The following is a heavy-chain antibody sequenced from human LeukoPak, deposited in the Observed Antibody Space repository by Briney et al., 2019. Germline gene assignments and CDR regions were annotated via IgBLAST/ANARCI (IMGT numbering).Heavy chain of an antibody. Sequence: SETLSLTCTVSGGSISSSSYYWGWIRQPPGKGLEWIGEINHSGSTNYNPSLKSRVTISVDTSKNQFSLKLSSVTAADTAVYYCARALAWIQGPTWDYWGQGTLVTVSS. D-gene: IGHD5-18*01. V-gene: IGHV4-39*07. CDR1: GGSISSSSYY. CDR2: INHSGST. CDR3: ARALAWIQGPTWDY. J-gene: IGHJ4*02.